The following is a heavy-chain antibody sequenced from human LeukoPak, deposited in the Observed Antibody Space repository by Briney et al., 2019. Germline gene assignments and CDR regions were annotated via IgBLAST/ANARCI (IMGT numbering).Heavy chain of an antibody. CDR1: GGSFSGYY. CDR2: INHSGST. Sequence: SETLSLTCAVCGGSFSGYYWSWIRQPPGKGLEWIGEINHSGSTNYNPSLKSRVTISVDTSKNQFSLKLSSVTAADTAVYYCARARLYNDYWAREPWSPSPQ. CDR3: ARARLYNDY. D-gene: IGHD5-24*01. V-gene: IGHV4-34*01. J-gene: IGHJ4*02.